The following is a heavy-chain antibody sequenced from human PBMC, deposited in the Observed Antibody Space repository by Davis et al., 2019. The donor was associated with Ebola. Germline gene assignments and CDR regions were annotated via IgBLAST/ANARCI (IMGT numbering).Heavy chain of an antibody. Sequence: GESLKISCAASGFSFSRYWMSWVRQAPGKGLEWVAVISYDGSNKYYADSVKGRFTISRDNSKNTLYLQMNSLRAEDTAVYYCARGTGLYYYYGMDVWGQGTTVTVSS. D-gene: IGHD3/OR15-3a*01. V-gene: IGHV3-30-3*01. CDR2: ISYDGSNK. J-gene: IGHJ6*02. CDR1: GFSFSRYW. CDR3: ARGTGLYYYYGMDV.